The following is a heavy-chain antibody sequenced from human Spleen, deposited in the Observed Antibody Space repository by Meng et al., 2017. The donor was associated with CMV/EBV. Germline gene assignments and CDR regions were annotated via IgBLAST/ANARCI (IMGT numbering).Heavy chain of an antibody. V-gene: IGHV3-33*01. CDR3: AILTSSYYFDY. Sequence: GESLKISCAASGFTFSSYGIHWVRQAPGKGLEWVAVIWYDGSKKFYADSVKGRFAISRDNSKNTLYLQMSSLRAEDTAVYYCAILTSSYYFDYWGQGTLVTVSS. J-gene: IGHJ4*02. CDR1: GFTFSSYG. D-gene: IGHD2-2*01. CDR2: IWYDGSKK.